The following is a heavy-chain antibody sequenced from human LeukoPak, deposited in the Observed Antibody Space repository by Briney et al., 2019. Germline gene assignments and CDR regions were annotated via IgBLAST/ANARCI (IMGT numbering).Heavy chain of an antibody. CDR3: ATRHDYYDSSGYYF. D-gene: IGHD3-22*01. CDR1: GYTLTELS. J-gene: IGHJ4*02. V-gene: IGHV1-24*01. CDR2: FDPEDGET. Sequence: ASVKVSCKVSGYTLTELSMHWVRQAPGKGLEWMGGFDPEDGETIYAQKFQGRVTMTEDTSTDTAYMELSSLRSEDTAVYYCATRHDYYDSSGYYFWGQGTLVTVSS.